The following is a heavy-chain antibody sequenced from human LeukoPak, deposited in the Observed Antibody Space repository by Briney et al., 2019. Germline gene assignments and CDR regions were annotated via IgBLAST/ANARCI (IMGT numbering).Heavy chain of an antibody. D-gene: IGHD2-15*01. J-gene: IGHJ6*02. CDR1: AGSFSGYY. Sequence: SETLSLTCAVYAGSFSGYYWSWVRQPPEKGLEWIGETNHSGSTNYNPSLKSRVTISVDTSKNQFSLKLSSVTAADTAVYYCARGVEDSFYYYYYDMDVWGQGTTVTVSS. CDR2: TNHSGST. CDR3: ARGVEDSFYYYYYDMDV. V-gene: IGHV4-34*01.